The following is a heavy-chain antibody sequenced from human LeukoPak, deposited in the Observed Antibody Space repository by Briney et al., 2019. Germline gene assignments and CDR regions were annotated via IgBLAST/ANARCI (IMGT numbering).Heavy chain of an antibody. CDR1: GFIFSDYY. Sequence: GGSLRLSCAASGFIFSDYYMSWIRQAPGKGLEWVSYISSSRSYTNYADSVKGRFTISRDNAKNSLYLQMNSLRAEDTAVYYCAKERTGPFDYWGQGTLVTVSS. CDR3: AKERTGPFDY. J-gene: IGHJ4*02. CDR2: ISSSRSYT. D-gene: IGHD3/OR15-3a*01. V-gene: IGHV3-11*05.